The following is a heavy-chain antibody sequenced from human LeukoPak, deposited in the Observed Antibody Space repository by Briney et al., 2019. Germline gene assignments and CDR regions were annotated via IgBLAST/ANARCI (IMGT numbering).Heavy chain of an antibody. Sequence: GASVKVSCKASGYIFTGYYMHWVRQAPGQGLEWMGRINPNSGVTHDAQKFQGRVTMTRDTSISTAYMELSSLRSEDTAVYYCATPTAYTAMVTPLDYWGQGTLVTVSS. CDR3: ATPTAYTAMVTPLDY. V-gene: IGHV1-2*06. CDR2: INPNSGVT. J-gene: IGHJ4*02. CDR1: GYIFTGYY. D-gene: IGHD5-18*01.